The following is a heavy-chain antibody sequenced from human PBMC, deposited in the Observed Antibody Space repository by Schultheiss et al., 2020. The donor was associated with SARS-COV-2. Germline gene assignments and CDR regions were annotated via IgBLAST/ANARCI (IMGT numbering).Heavy chain of an antibody. V-gene: IGHV3-30*04. Sequence: GGSLRLSCAASGFTFSSYAMHWVRQAPGKGLEWVAVISYDGSNKYYADSVKGRLTISRDNSKNTLYLQMNSLRAEDTAVYYCARDGAMYYDFWSGYYPDYWGQGTLVTVSS. CDR3: ARDGAMYYDFWSGYYPDY. J-gene: IGHJ4*02. D-gene: IGHD3-3*01. CDR2: ISYDGSNK. CDR1: GFTFSSYA.